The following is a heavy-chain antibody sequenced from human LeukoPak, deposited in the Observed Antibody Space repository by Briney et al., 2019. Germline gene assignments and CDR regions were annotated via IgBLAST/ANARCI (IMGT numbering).Heavy chain of an antibody. CDR1: GYTFTGYY. D-gene: IGHD3-22*01. J-gene: IGHJ1*01. V-gene: IGHV1-2*02. CDR2: INPNSGGT. CDR3: ARGYYDSSGFEYFQD. Sequence: GASVKVSCKASGYTFTGYYMHWVRQAPGQGLEWMGWINPNSGGTNYAQKFRGRVTMTRDTSISTAYMELSRLRSDDTAVYYCARGYYDSSGFEYFQDWGQGTLVTVSS.